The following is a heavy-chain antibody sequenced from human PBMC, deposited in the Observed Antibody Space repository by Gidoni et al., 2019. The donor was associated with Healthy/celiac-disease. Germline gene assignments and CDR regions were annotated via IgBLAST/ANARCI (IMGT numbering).Heavy chain of an antibody. CDR1: GGSISSRSYY. Sequence: QLQLQESGPGLVKPSETLSLTCTVPGGSISSRSYYWGWIRQPPGKGLEWIGSIYYSGSTYYNPSLKSRVTISVDTSKNQFSLKLSSVTAADTAVYYCARHGGKGLYDSSGYYPNYYYGMDVWGQGTTVTVSS. CDR2: IYYSGST. D-gene: IGHD3-22*01. V-gene: IGHV4-39*01. J-gene: IGHJ6*02. CDR3: ARHGGKGLYDSSGYYPNYYYGMDV.